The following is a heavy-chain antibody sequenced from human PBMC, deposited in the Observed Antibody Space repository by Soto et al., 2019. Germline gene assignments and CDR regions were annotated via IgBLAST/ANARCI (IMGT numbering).Heavy chain of an antibody. Sequence: QVQLVXSGGGVVQPXXSLXLSCAASGFTFSSYGMHWVRQAPGKGLEWVAVIWYDGSNKYYADSVKGRXXXXXXXXXXXXXXXXXXXXXEXTAXYXXARXVGRXXDVWGQGTTVTV. D-gene: IGHD1-26*01. J-gene: IGHJ6*02. CDR3: ARXVGRXXDV. CDR2: IWYDGSNK. V-gene: IGHV3-33*01. CDR1: GFTFSSYG.